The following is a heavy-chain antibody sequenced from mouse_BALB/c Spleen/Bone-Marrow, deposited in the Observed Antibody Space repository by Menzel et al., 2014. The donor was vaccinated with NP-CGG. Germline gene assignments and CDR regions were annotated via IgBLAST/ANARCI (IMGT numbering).Heavy chain of an antibody. CDR1: GFTFSDYY. CDR3: ARVSYECFDY. J-gene: IGHJ2*01. CDR2: ISDGGSYT. Sequence: EVKLEESGGGLVKPGGSLKLSCAASGFTFSDYYMYWVRQTPEKRLEWVATISDGGSYTYYPDSVKGRFTISRDNAKNNLYLKMSSRKAEDTAMYYCARVSYECFDYWGQGTPLTVSS. D-gene: IGHD2-4*01. V-gene: IGHV5-4*02.